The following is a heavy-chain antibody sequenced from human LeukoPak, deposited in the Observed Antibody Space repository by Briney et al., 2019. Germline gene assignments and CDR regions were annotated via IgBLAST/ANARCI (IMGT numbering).Heavy chain of an antibody. D-gene: IGHD6-6*01. V-gene: IGHV1-18*01. J-gene: IGHJ4*02. CDR1: GYTFTSYG. CDR3: ARGLQYSSASRFDY. CDR2: ISAYSGNT. Sequence: GASVKVSCKASGYTFTSYGISWVRQAPGQGLEWMGWISAYSGNTNFAQRLQGRVTMTTDTSTSTAYMELRSLSSDDTVVYYCARGLQYSSASRFDYWGQGTLVTVSS.